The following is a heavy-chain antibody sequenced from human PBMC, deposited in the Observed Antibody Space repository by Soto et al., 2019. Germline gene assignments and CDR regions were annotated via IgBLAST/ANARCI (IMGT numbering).Heavy chain of an antibody. CDR1: GVTFSSYA. D-gene: IGHD6-13*01. J-gene: IGHJ4*02. CDR3: AKENGYSSSWFEFDY. CDR2: ISGSGGST. V-gene: IGHV3-23*01. Sequence: EVQLLESGGGLVQPGGSLRLSCAASGVTFSSYAMSWVRQAPGKGLEWVSAISGSGGSTYYADSVKGRFTISRDNSKNTLYLQMNSLRADDTAVYYCAKENGYSSSWFEFDYWGQGTLVTVSS.